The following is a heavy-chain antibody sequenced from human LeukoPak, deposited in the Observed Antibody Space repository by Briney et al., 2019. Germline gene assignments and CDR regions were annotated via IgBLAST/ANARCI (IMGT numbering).Heavy chain of an antibody. CDR1: GFDFSSNW. V-gene: IGHV3-74*01. D-gene: IGHD4-17*01. CDR2: IKGDGIST. J-gene: IGHJ4*02. CDR3: AKDSYGDYAIDY. Sequence: GGSLRLSCAASGFDFSSNWMHWVRHAPGQGLVWVSRIKGDGISTNYADSVKGRFTISRDIAKNTLYLQMNSLRAEDTAVYYCAKDSYGDYAIDYWGQGTLVTVSS.